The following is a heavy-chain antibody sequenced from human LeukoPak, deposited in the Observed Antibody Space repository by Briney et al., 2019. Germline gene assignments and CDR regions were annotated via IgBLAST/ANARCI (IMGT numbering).Heavy chain of an antibody. Sequence: GGSLRLSCAASGFTFNNYAMSWVRQAPGKGLEWVSVIYSDGSTYYADSVKGRFTISRDNSKNTVYLQMNSLRAEDTAVYFCARRPVYGGTPTLDYCGQGTLVTVSS. CDR1: GFTFNNYA. J-gene: IGHJ4*02. CDR3: ARRPVYGGTPTLDY. V-gene: IGHV3-66*01. D-gene: IGHD4-23*01. CDR2: IYSDGST.